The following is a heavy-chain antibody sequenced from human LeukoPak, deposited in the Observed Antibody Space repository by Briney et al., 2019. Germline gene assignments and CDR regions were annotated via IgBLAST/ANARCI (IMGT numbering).Heavy chain of an antibody. Sequence: PGGSLRLSCAASGFTFSSYAMHWVRQAPGKGLEWVSFISSDGSQKYYADSVKGRFTISRDNSKNTLYLQMNSLRAEDTAVYYCAKDGAWLRFDDWGQGILVTVSS. CDR3: AKDGAWLRFDD. J-gene: IGHJ4*02. CDR2: ISSDGSQK. V-gene: IGHV3-30*02. CDR1: GFTFSSYA. D-gene: IGHD5-12*01.